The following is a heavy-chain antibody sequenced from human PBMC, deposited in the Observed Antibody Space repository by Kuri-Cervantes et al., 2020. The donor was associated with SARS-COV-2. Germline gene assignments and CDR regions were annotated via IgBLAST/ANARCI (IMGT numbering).Heavy chain of an antibody. CDR2: IKQDGSEK. V-gene: IGHV3-7*03. CDR3: ARDKQHWSPFDY. D-gene: IGHD1-1*01. Sequence: GESLKISCAASGFTFSSYWMSWVRQAPGKGLEWVANIKQDGSEKYYVDSVKGRFTISRDNAKNSLYLQMNSLRAEDMALYYCARDKQHWSPFDYWGQGTLVTVSS. CDR1: GFTFSSYW. J-gene: IGHJ4*02.